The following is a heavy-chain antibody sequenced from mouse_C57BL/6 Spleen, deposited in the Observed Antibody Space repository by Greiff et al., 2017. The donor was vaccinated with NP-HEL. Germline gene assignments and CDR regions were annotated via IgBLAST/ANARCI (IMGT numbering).Heavy chain of an antibody. Sequence: DVKLVESGGGLVKPGGSLKLSCAASGFTFSDYGMHWVRQAPEKGLEWVAYISSGSSTIYYADTVKGRFTISRDNAKNTLFLQMTSLRSEDTAMYYCARHDGYYIDYWGQGTTLTVSS. D-gene: IGHD2-3*01. V-gene: IGHV5-17*01. CDR2: ISSGSSTI. J-gene: IGHJ2*01. CDR3: ARHDGYYIDY. CDR1: GFTFSDYG.